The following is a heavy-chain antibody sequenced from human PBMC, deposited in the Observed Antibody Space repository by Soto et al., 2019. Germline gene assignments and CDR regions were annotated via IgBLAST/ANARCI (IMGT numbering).Heavy chain of an antibody. CDR2: ISYDGSNK. CDR3: AKDLGFWSGEYFDL. Sequence: QVQLVESGGGVVQPGRSLRLSCAASGFTFSSYGMHWVRQAPGKGLEWVAVISYDGSNKYYADSVKGRFTISRDNSKNPLYLQMNSLRAEDTAVYYCAKDLGFWSGEYFDLWGRGTLVTVSS. V-gene: IGHV3-30*18. J-gene: IGHJ2*01. D-gene: IGHD3-3*01. CDR1: GFTFSSYG.